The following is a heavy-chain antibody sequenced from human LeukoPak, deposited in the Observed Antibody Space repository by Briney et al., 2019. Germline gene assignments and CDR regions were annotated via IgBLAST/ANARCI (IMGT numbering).Heavy chain of an antibody. J-gene: IGHJ4*02. D-gene: IGHD2-15*01. CDR1: GGSISSYI. V-gene: IGHV4-59*01. Sequence: PSETLSLTCTVCGGSISSYIWNWLRQAQGKGLEGIGNITYSGSSNCNSTLKSRVTMSVYTSKNHFSLKLISVTAADTAVYYCARGFCSGGTCYRTFFDQWGQGTLVSVSS. CDR2: ITYSGSS. CDR3: ARGFCSGGTCYRTFFDQ.